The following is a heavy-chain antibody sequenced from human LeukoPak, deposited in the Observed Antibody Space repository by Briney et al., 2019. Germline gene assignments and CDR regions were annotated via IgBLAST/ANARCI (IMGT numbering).Heavy chain of an antibody. CDR2: IYSSGAT. CDR1: GGSITRGHYF. Sequence: SETLSLTCTVSGGSITRGHYFWGWIRQPPGKGLEWIGSIYSSGATYYNPSLQSRVTMSVDTSKNQFSLKLNSVTAADTAVYFCVRDGGNWDVDYWGQGTLVTVSS. D-gene: IGHD3-16*01. CDR3: VRDGGNWDVDY. J-gene: IGHJ4*02. V-gene: IGHV4-39*07.